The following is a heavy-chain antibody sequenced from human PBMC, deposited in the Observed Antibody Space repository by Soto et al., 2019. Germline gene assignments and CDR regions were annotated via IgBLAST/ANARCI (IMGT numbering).Heavy chain of an antibody. CDR1: GFTFSSYA. D-gene: IGHD3-3*01. Sequence: GGSLRLSCAASGFTFSSYAMSWVRQAPGKGLEWVSAISASGGSTYYADSVKGRFTISRDNSKNTLYLQMNSLRAEDTAVYYCAKDRRPFWSGYSAPGYWGQGTLVTVSS. CDR3: AKDRRPFWSGYSAPGY. CDR2: ISASGGST. V-gene: IGHV3-23*01. J-gene: IGHJ4*02.